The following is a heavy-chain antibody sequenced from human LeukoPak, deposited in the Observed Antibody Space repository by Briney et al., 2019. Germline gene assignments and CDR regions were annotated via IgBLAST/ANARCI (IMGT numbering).Heavy chain of an antibody. D-gene: IGHD1-7*01. Sequence: GGSLRLSCAASGFTFSGSAVHWVRQASGKGLEWVGRIRHKANSYATAYAASVKGRFTISRDDSKNTAYLQMNSLKTEDTAVYYCTRHVTGTTRRFDYWGQGTLVTVSS. CDR3: TRHVTGTTRRFDY. V-gene: IGHV3-73*01. CDR1: GFTFSGSA. J-gene: IGHJ4*02. CDR2: IRHKANSYAT.